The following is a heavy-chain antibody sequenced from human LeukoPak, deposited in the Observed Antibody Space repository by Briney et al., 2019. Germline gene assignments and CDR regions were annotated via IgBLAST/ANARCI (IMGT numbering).Heavy chain of an antibody. J-gene: IGHJ3*02. CDR2: IYYSGST. V-gene: IGHV4-31*03. D-gene: IGHD4-17*01. Sequence: SENLSLTCTVSGGSISSGGYYWSWIRQHPGKGLEWIGYIYYSGSTYYNPSLKSRVTISVDTSKNQFSLKLSSVTAADTAVYYCARGLTTVTFPDAFDIWGQGTMVTVSS. CDR1: GGSISSGGYY. CDR3: ARGLTTVTFPDAFDI.